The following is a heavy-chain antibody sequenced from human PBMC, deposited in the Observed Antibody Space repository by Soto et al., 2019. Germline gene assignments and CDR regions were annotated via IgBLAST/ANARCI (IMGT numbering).Heavy chain of an antibody. CDR2: ISYDGSNK. CDR3: ARGVGGYYDFWSGLDYYFDY. D-gene: IGHD3-3*01. Sequence: QVQLVESGGGVVQPGRSLRLSCAASGFTFSSYAMHWVRQAPGKGLEWVAVISYDGSNKYYADSVKGRFTISRDNSKNTLYLQMNSLRAEDTAVYYCARGVGGYYDFWSGLDYYFDYWGQGTLVTVSS. J-gene: IGHJ4*02. V-gene: IGHV3-30-3*01. CDR1: GFTFSSYA.